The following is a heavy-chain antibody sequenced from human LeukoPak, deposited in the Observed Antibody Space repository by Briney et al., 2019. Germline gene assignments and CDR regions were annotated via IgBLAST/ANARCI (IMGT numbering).Heavy chain of an antibody. CDR3: ARDLGFETQIVVVVPAARGYFDY. D-gene: IGHD2-2*01. CDR2: IKQDGSEK. Sequence: GGSLRLSCAASGFTFSSYWMSWVRQAPGKGLEWVANIKQDGSEKYYVDSVKGRFTISRDNAKNSLYLQMNSLRAEDTAVYYCARDLGFETQIVVVVPAARGYFDYWGQGTLVTVSS. CDR1: GFTFSSYW. J-gene: IGHJ4*02. V-gene: IGHV3-7*01.